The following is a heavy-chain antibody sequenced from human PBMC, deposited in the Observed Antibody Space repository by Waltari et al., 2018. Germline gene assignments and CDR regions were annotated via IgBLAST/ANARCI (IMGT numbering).Heavy chain of an antibody. CDR1: GFTFSSYG. V-gene: IGHV3-30*02. D-gene: IGHD3-10*01. CDR2: IRYDGSNK. Sequence: QVQLVESGGGVVQPGGSLRLSCAASGFTFSSYGMHWVRQAPGKGLEWVAFIRYDGSNKYYADSVKGRFPISRDNSKNTLYLQMNSLRAEDTAVYYCAKKLLWFGEDPGSWGDYWGQGTLVTVSS. CDR3: AKKLLWFGEDPGSWGDY. J-gene: IGHJ4*02.